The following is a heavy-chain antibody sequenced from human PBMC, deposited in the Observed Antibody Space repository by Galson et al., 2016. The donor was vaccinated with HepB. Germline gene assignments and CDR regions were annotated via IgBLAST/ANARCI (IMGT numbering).Heavy chain of an antibody. D-gene: IGHD3-10*01. CDR2: IFYDGSEK. CDR3: ARDRLWLGDNHLDY. V-gene: IGHV3-33*01. J-gene: IGHJ4*02. CDR1: GFTFSDYG. Sequence: SLRLSCAASGFTFSDYGFHWVRQAPGKGLEWLPVIFYDGSEKYFADSVKGRFAISRDNSKNTVSLQMNSLTVDDTGVYYCARDRLWLGDNHLDYWGQGTLVTVSS.